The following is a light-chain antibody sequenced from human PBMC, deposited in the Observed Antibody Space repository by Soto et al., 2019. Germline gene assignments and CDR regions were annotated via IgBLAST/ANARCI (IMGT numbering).Light chain of an antibody. Sequence: QSVLTQPASVSGSPGQSITISCTGTSSDVGGYNYVSWYQQHPGNAPKLMIYDVSNRPSGVSNRFSGSKSGNTASPTISGLEAEDEADYYCSSYTRSSTLEVFGAGTKVTVL. CDR3: SSYTRSSTLEV. CDR2: DVS. J-gene: IGLJ1*01. V-gene: IGLV2-14*01. CDR1: SSDVGGYNY.